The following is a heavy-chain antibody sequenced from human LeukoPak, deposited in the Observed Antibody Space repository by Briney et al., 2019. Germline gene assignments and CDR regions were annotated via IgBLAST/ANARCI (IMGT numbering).Heavy chain of an antibody. J-gene: IGHJ6*03. V-gene: IGHV1-18*04. D-gene: IGHD6-13*01. CDR1: GFTFTGYY. CDR2: ISAYNGNT. Sequence: RASVKVSCKASGFTFTGYYIHWVQQAPGQGLEWMGWISAYNGNTNYAQKLQGRVTMTTDTSTSTAYMELRSLRSDDAAVYYCAREMVEAAAGKDYYYYMDVWGKGTTVTVSS. CDR3: AREMVEAAAGKDYYYYMDV.